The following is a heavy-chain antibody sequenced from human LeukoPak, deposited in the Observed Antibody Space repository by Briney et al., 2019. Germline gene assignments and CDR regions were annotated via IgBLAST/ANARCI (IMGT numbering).Heavy chain of an antibody. Sequence: PGGSLRLSCAASGFTFSSYGMHWVRQAPGKGLEWVAVISYDGSNKYYADSVKGRFTISRDNSKNTLYLQMNSLRAEDTAVYYCAKDPGWPQEYYFDYWGQGTLVAVSS. J-gene: IGHJ4*02. V-gene: IGHV3-30*18. CDR1: GFTFSSYG. CDR3: AKDPGWPQEYYFDY. CDR2: ISYDGSNK. D-gene: IGHD2-15*01.